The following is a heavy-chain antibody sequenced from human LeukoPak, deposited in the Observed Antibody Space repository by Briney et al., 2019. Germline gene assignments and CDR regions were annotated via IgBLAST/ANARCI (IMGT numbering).Heavy chain of an antibody. CDR2: IWFDGSNE. V-gene: IGHV3-33*06. J-gene: IGHJ4*02. D-gene: IGHD2-15*01. Sequence: GGSLRLSCAASGFSFNTYGMHWVRQAPGKGLEWVAVIWFDGSNEYYVDSVKGRFTISRDNSKNTLYLQMNSLRAEDTAVYYCAKDLAVVVVAAGYFDYWGQGTLVTVSS. CDR3: AKDLAVVVVAAGYFDY. CDR1: GFSFNTYG.